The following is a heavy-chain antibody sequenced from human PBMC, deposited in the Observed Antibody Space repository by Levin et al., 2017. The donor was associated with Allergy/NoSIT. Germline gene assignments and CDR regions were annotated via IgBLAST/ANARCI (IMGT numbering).Heavy chain of an antibody. V-gene: IGHV3-30-3*01. Sequence: GESLKISCAASGFTFSSYAMHWVRQAPGKGLEWVAVISYDGSNKYYADSVKGRFTISRDNSKNTLYLQMNSLRAEDTAVYYCARDVTSDYGDYSDAFDIWGQGTMVTVSS. CDR3: ARDVTSDYGDYSDAFDI. J-gene: IGHJ3*02. D-gene: IGHD4-17*01. CDR2: ISYDGSNK. CDR1: GFTFSSYA.